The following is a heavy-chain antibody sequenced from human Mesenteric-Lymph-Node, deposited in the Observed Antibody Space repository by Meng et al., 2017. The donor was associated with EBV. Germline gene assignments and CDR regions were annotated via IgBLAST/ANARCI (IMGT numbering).Heavy chain of an antibody. Sequence: VQLVQAGPVVKKPGATVKVSCKASGYTYIIFGISWVRQAPGQGLEWLGWMSANNGNTIYAQKFQGRVIMTTDRSTSTAYMEVRSLTSDDTAVYYCARDSVTSPIDYWGQGTLVTVSS. J-gene: IGHJ4*02. CDR3: ARDSVTSPIDY. V-gene: IGHV1-18*01. CDR1: GYTYIIFG. CDR2: MSANNGNT. D-gene: IGHD4-17*01.